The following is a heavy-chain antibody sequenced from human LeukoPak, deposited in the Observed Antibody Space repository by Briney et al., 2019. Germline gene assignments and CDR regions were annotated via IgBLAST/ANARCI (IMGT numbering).Heavy chain of an antibody. Sequence: ASVKVSCKASGYGFTSHDINWVRQATGQGREWMGWINTNSGTPAYAKNFQARGTMTRNTSIRTAYMELSSLRSEDTAVYYCARARGGYGDYSADNGFDPWGQGTLVTVSS. D-gene: IGHD4-17*01. CDR2: INTNSGTP. CDR3: ARARGGYGDYSADNGFDP. J-gene: IGHJ5*02. V-gene: IGHV1-8*01. CDR1: GYGFTSHD.